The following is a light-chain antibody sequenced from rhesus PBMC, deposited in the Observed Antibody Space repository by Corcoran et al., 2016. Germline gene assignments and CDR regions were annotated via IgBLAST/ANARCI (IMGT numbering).Light chain of an antibody. CDR1: SSDIGRYNY. CDR2: KVN. CDR3: CSYTTGSTYI. Sequence: QSAPMQSPSVSGSLGQSVTISCTGTSSDIGRYNYVSWYRQQPGTTTKLMMYKVNMRPSGVPDRFSGSKSGNTASLTISGPPAEDEADYYCCSYTTGSTYIFGGGTRLTVL. J-gene: IGLJ1*01. V-gene: IGLV2-11*01.